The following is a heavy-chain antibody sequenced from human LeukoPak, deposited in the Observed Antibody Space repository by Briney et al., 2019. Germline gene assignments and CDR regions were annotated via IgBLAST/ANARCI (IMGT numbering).Heavy chain of an antibody. D-gene: IGHD5-12*01. CDR1: GFTFDDYA. CDR2: ISWNSGSI. J-gene: IGHJ4*02. CDR3: AKDFQRRASTLYSGYDY. Sequence: QPGGSLRLPCAASGFTFDDYAMHWVRQAPGKGLEWVSGISWNSGSIGYADSVKGRFTISRDNAKNSLYLQMNSLRAEDMALYYCAKDFQRRASTLYSGYDYWGQGTLVTVSS. V-gene: IGHV3-9*03.